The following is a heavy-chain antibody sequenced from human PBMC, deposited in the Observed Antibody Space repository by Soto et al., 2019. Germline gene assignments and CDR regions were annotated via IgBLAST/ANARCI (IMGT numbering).Heavy chain of an antibody. J-gene: IGHJ6*02. D-gene: IGHD2-15*01. V-gene: IGHV6-1*01. CDR1: GDSVSSSSVA. CDR2: TYYRSRWYS. Sequence: SQTLSLTCVISGDSVSSSSVAWNWVRQSPSRGLEWLGRTYYRSRWYSDFAVSVRGRIVINADTSKNQFSLQLNSVTPEDTAVYFCTRSEEDSDYYYYGLDVWGQGTTVTVSS. CDR3: TRSEEDSDYYYYGLDV.